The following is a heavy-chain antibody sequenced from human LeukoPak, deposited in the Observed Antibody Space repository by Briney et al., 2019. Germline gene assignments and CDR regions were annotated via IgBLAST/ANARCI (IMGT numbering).Heavy chain of an antibody. J-gene: IGHJ5*02. CDR2: ISAYNGNT. Sequence: ASVKVSCKASGGTFSSYGISWVRQAPGQGLEWMGWISAYNGNTNYAQKLQGRVTMTTDTSTSTAYTELRSLRSDDTAVYYCARDRRDYYGSGSYYNHWGQGTLVTVSS. V-gene: IGHV1-18*01. CDR3: ARDRRDYYGSGSYYNH. CDR1: GGTFSSYG. D-gene: IGHD3-10*01.